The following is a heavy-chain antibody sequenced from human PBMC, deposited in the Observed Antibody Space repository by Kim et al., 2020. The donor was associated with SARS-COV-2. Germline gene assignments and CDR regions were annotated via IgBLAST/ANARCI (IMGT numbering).Heavy chain of an antibody. D-gene: IGHD2-15*01. CDR2: IIPIFGTA. V-gene: IGHV1-69*13. CDR1: GGTFSSYA. Sequence: SVKVSCKASGGTFSSYAISWVRQAPGQGLEWMGGIIPIFGTANYAQKFQGRVTITADESTSTAYMELSSLRSEDTAVYYCGRYCSGGSCYWGYYYYGMDVWGQGTPVTVSS. CDR3: GRYCSGGSCYWGYYYYGMDV. J-gene: IGHJ6*02.